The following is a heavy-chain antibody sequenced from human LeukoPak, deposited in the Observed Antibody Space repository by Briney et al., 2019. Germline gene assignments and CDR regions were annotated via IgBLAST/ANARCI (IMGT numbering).Heavy chain of an antibody. CDR1: GFTFGDYA. CDR2: IRSEAYGGTT. J-gene: IGHJ4*01. V-gene: IGHV3-49*03. CDR3: TRVSPDPFDC. Sequence: GRSLRLSCSASGFTFGDYAMGWFRQAPGKGLEWVGFIRSEAYGGTTEYAASVKGRFTISRDDSKSIAYLQMNSLKTEDTAVYCCTRVSPDPFDCWGQGILVTVSS.